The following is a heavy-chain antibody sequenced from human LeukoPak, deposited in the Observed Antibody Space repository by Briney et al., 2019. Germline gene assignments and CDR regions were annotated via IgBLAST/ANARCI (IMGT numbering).Heavy chain of an antibody. J-gene: IGHJ4*02. CDR1: GFTFSSYW. Sequence: PGGSLRLSCAASGFTFSSYWMSWVRQAPGKGLEWVANIKQDGSEKYYVDSVKGRFTISRDNAKNSLYLQMNSLRAEDTAVYYCARDNSHDFWSGYLDYWGREPWSPSPQ. CDR3: ARDNSHDFWSGYLDY. V-gene: IGHV3-7*01. CDR2: IKQDGSEK. D-gene: IGHD3-3*01.